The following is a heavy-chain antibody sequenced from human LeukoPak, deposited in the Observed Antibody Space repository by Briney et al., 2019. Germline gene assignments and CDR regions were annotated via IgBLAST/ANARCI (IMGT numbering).Heavy chain of an antibody. CDR1: GGSISSSSYY. Sequence: SETLSLTCTVSGGSISSSSYYLSWSRRPAGKGLEWIGRSYSSGSNYTPSLKSRVTMSADTSRNQVSLTLSSVTAADTAVYYCARDSGTTGEVKFDPWGQGTLVTASS. V-gene: IGHV4-61*02. CDR2: SYSSGS. CDR3: ARDSGTTGEVKFDP. J-gene: IGHJ5*02. D-gene: IGHD3-10*01.